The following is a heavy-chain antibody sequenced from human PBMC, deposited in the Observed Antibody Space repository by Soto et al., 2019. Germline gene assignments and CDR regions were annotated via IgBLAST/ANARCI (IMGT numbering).Heavy chain of an antibody. CDR1: GYTFTSDD. J-gene: IGHJ6*02. CDR3: ARGYLGYGMDV. V-gene: IGHV1-8*01. D-gene: IGHD3-16*01. Sequence: ASVKVSCKASGYTFTSDDINCVRQANGQGLEWMGWMNPNSGNTGYAQKFQGRVTMTRNTSISTAYMELSSLRSEDTAVYYCARGYLGYGMDVWGQGTTVTVSS. CDR2: MNPNSGNT.